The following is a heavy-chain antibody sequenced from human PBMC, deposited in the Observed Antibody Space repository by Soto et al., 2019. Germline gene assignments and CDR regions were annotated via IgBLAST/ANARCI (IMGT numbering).Heavy chain of an antibody. Sequence: PSETLSLTCAVYGGSFSGYYWSWILQPPGKGLEWIGEINHSGSTNYNPSLKSRVTISVDTSKNQFSLKLSSVTAADTAVYYCASRDDCSGGSCYSGYFDYWGQGTLVTV. D-gene: IGHD2-15*01. V-gene: IGHV4-34*01. CDR3: ASRDDCSGGSCYSGYFDY. CDR1: GGSFSGYY. CDR2: INHSGST. J-gene: IGHJ4*02.